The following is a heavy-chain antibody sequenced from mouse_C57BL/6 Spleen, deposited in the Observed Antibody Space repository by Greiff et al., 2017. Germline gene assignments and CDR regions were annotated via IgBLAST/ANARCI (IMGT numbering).Heavy chain of an antibody. V-gene: IGHV1-80*01. J-gene: IGHJ1*03. Sequence: QVQLQQSGAELVKPGASVQISCKASGYAFSSYWMNWVKQRPGKGLAWIGQIYPGDGDTNYNGKFKGKATLTADKSSSTAYMQLSSLTSEDSAVYFCARSERYWYFDVWGTGTTVTVSS. CDR2: IYPGDGDT. CDR3: ARSERYWYFDV. CDR1: GYAFSSYW.